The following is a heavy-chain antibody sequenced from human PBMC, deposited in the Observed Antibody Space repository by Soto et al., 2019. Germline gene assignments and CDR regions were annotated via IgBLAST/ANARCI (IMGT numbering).Heavy chain of an antibody. CDR1: GFTFSSYS. D-gene: IGHD2-15*01. CDR3: ARDQVYCSGGSCYPDY. CDR2: ISSSSSTI. Sequence: GGSLRLACAASGFTFSSYSMNWVRQAPGKGLEWVSYISSSSSTIYYADSVKGRFTISRDNAKNSLYLQMNSLRAEDTAVYYCARDQVYCSGGSCYPDYWGQGTLVTVSS. J-gene: IGHJ4*02. V-gene: IGHV3-48*01.